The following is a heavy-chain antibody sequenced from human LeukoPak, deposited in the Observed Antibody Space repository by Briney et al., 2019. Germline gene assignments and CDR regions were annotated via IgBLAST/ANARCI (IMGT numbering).Heavy chain of an antibody. CDR3: ARVVAAAGHLDAFDI. CDR2: IIPIFGTA. D-gene: IGHD6-13*01. V-gene: IGHV1-69*13. Sequence: SVKVSCKASGYTFSDYAMHWVRQAPGQGLEWMGGIIPIFGTANYAQKFQGRVTITADESTSTAHMELSSLRSEDTAVYYCARVVAAAGHLDAFDIWGQGTMVTVSS. CDR1: GYTFSDYA. J-gene: IGHJ3*02.